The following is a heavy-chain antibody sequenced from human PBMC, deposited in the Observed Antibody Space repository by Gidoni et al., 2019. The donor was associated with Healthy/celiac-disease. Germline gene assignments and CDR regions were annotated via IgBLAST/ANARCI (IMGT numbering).Heavy chain of an antibody. CDR1: GFTFRSYS. CDR2: ISSSSSYI. J-gene: IGHJ4*02. CDR3: ARDYYDILTGPRTGYYFDY. V-gene: IGHV3-21*01. Sequence: EVQLVESGGGLVKPGGSLRLSCAASGFTFRSYSMNWVRQAPGKGLEWVSSISSSSSYIYYADSVKGRFTISRDNAKNSLYLQMNSLRAEDTAVYYCARDYYDILTGPRTGYYFDYWGQGTLVTVSS. D-gene: IGHD3-9*01.